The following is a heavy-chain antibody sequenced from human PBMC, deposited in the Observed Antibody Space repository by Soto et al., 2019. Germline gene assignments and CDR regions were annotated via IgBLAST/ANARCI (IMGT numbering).Heavy chain of an antibody. CDR1: GGTFSSYA. D-gene: IGHD6-13*01. CDR2: IIPIFGTA. J-gene: IGHJ5*02. V-gene: IGHV1-69*13. CDR3: VHEDSSSWYGGPLGLFDP. Sequence: SVKVSCKASGGTFSSYAISWVRQAPGQGLEWMGGIIPIFGTANYAQKFQGRVTITADESTSTAYMELSSLRPEDTAVYYCVHEDSSSWYGGPLGLFDPWGQGTLVTVSS.